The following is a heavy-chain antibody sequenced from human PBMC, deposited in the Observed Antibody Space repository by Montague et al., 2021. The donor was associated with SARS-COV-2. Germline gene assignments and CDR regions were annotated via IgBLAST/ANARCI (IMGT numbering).Heavy chain of an antibody. CDR1: GGSTSSYY. V-gene: IGHV4-59*01. J-gene: IGHJ2*01. CDR2: IYYSVST. D-gene: IGHD2-2*01. Sequence: SETLSLTCTVSGGSTSSYYWSWIRQPLGKGLEWIGCIYYSVSTNYNPSLKSRVTISVDTSKTQFSLKLNSVTAADTAVYYCVRTIVVVSAASGYFDLWGRGTLVTVSS. CDR3: VRTIVVVSAASGYFDL.